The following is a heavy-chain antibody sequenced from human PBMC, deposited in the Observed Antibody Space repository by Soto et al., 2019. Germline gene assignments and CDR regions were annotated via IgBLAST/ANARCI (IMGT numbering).Heavy chain of an antibody. V-gene: IGHV6-1*01. D-gene: IGHD2-8*01. CDR2: TYYRSKWYN. Sequence: SKTLSLTCAISGDSVSSNSAAWNWIRQSPSRGLEWLGRTYYRSKWYNDYAVSVKSRITINPDTSKNQFSLQLNSVTPEDTAVYYCARDIVLMVYAIRSAFDIWGQGTMVTVSS. CDR1: GDSVSSNSAA. CDR3: ARDIVLMVYAIRSAFDI. J-gene: IGHJ3*02.